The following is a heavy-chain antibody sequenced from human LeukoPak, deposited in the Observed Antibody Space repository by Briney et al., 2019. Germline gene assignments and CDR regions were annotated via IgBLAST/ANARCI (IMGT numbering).Heavy chain of an antibody. V-gene: IGHV3-23*01. CDR3: AKDSYCGGCGY. D-gene: IGHD2-21*01. J-gene: IGHJ4*02. CDR1: GFSFSTYA. Sequence: GGSLRLSCEASGFSFSTYAMNWVRQAPGKGLEWVSAVSGWGGTTYYADSVKGRCTISRDNSKNTLYLQMNSLRAEDTAVYYCAKDSYCGGCGYWGQGTLVTVSS. CDR2: VSGWGGTT.